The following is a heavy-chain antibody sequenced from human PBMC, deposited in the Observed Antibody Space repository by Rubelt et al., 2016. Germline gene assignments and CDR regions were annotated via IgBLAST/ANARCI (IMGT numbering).Heavy chain of an antibody. CDR2: IWYDGGNK. V-gene: IGHV3-33*01. J-gene: IGHJ4*02. Sequence: GRSLRLSCAASGFTFSNYGMHWVRQAPGKGLEWVAIIWYDGGNKYYADSVKGRFTISRDNSKNTLYLQMNSLRVEDTGVYYCARDCLELLFRGAGTDYWGQGNLVTVSS. CDR3: ARDCLELLFRGAGTDY. CDR1: GFTFSNYG. D-gene: IGHD2-21*01.